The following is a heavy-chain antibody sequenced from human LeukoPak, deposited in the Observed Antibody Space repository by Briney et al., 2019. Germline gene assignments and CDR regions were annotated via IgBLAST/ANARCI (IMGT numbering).Heavy chain of an antibody. CDR1: GFTFSYYG. J-gene: IGHJ4*02. D-gene: IGHD6-13*01. V-gene: IGHV3-30*03. Sequence: PGGSLRLSCAASGFTFSYYGIHWVRQAPGKGLEWVAVISYDATNKYYTDSVKGRFTISRDNSKNTLYLQMNSLRAEDTAVYYCARDQDVAAAGTWGSLDYWGQGTLVTVSS. CDR3: ARDQDVAAAGTWGSLDY. CDR2: ISYDATNK.